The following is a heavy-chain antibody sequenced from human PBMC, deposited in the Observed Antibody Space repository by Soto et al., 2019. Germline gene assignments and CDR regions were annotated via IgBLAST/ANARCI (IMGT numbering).Heavy chain of an antibody. Sequence: PSETLSLTCAVSGYSISSGYYWSWIRQPPGKGLEWIGEINHSGSTNYNPSLKSRVTISVDTSKNQFSLKLSSVTAADTAVYYCARGHLSGALDYWGQGTLVTVSS. V-gene: IGHV4-34*01. CDR1: GYSISSGYY. CDR3: ARGHLSGALDY. CDR2: INHSGST. J-gene: IGHJ4*02. D-gene: IGHD2-15*01.